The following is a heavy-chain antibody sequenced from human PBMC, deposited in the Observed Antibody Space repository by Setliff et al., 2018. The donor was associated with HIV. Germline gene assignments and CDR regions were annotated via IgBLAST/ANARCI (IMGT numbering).Heavy chain of an antibody. V-gene: IGHV4-59*11. J-gene: IGHJ3*02. Sequence: SETLSLTCTVSGGSITGHYWSWVRQPPGKGLEWIGYIYYSGSTNYNPSLKSRVTISVDTSKKQFSLKLSSVSAEDTAVYYCAKEPTYYYDSSGPHDAFDIWGQGTMVTVSS. D-gene: IGHD3-22*01. CDR3: AKEPTYYYDSSGPHDAFDI. CDR1: GGSITGHY. CDR2: IYYSGST.